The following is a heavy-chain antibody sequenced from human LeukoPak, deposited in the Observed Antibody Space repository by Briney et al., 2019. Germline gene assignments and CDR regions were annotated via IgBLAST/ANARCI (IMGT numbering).Heavy chain of an antibody. J-gene: IGHJ6*02. D-gene: IGHD2-2*01. CDR2: INPNNGGT. CDR1: GYTFTHHY. Sequence: ASVKVSCKASGYTFTHHYMHWVRQAPGQGLEWMGWINPNNGGTTYTQNFQGRVTMTRDTSISTAYMELSRLRSDDSAIYYCTRDHCSFANCYEDYYYGMDVWGQGTTVTVSS. CDR3: TRDHCSFANCYEDYYYGMDV. V-gene: IGHV1-2*02.